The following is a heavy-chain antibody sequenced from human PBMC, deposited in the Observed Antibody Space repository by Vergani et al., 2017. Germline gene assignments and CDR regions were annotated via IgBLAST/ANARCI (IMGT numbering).Heavy chain of an antibody. CDR2: ISYYGSNK. V-gene: IGHV3-30*18. D-gene: IGHD3-3*01. J-gene: IGHJ4*02. CDR3: AKGGYDFWVVDY. Sequence: VQLVESGGGVVQPGRSLRLSCAASGFTFSSYGMHWVRQAPGKGLEWVAVISYYGSNKYYADSVKGRFTISRDNSKNTLYLQMNSLRAEDTAVYYCAKGGYDFWVVDYWGQGTLVTVSS. CDR1: GFTFSSYG.